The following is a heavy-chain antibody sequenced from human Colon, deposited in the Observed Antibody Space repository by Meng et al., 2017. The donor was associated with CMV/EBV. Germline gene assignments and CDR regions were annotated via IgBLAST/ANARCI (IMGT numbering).Heavy chain of an antibody. CDR1: GFIFSSYG. Sequence: GGSLRLSCVASGFIFSSYGIHWVRQAPGKGLEYVSAISSKGGSTYYADSVKGRFTISRDNSKNTLYVQMGSLRAEDMAVYYCAKDLSGGVMGFDFWGQGTLVTVSS. J-gene: IGHJ5*01. CDR2: ISSKGGST. CDR3: AKDLSGGVMGFDF. V-gene: IGHV3-64*02. D-gene: IGHD3-16*01.